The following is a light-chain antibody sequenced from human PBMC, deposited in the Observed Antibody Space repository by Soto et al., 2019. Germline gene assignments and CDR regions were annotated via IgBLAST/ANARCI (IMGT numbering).Light chain of an antibody. CDR2: DAF. CDR1: QDMKKY. J-gene: IGKJ4*01. Sequence: DIQMTQSPCSLSAFVGDSITITCQASQDMKKYLNWYQHKPRKAPKLLIYDAFKSDTGVPSRFSGSGSGTDFTFTINNLQPEDIATYFCHQFDSLPPTFGGGTRV. V-gene: IGKV1-33*01. CDR3: HQFDSLPPT.